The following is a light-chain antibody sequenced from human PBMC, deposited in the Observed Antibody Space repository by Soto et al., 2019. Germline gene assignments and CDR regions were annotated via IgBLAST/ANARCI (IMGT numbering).Light chain of an antibody. CDR2: AAS. Sequence: DIQMTKSPSSLSASVGDRVTITCRASQSISTYLNWYQQKPGNAPKLLIYAASSLQGGFPLRFSGSGSGTDFPHTNSSLLPEDFATYYCQPSYSTPLFTFGPVTKVDIK. V-gene: IGKV1-39*01. CDR3: QPSYSTPLFT. CDR1: QSISTY. J-gene: IGKJ3*01.